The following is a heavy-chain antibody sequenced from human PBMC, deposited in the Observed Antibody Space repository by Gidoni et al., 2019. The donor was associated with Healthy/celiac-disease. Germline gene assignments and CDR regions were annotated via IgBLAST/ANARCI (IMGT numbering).Heavy chain of an antibody. CDR3: ARDLHLYGVAVVLEGGTDY. J-gene: IGHJ4*02. V-gene: IGHV3-48*03. CDR2: ISSSGSTI. D-gene: IGHD4-17*01. CDR1: GFTFSSYE. Sequence: EVQLVESGGGLVQPGGSLRLSCAASGFTFSSYEMNWVRQAPGKGLEWVSYISSSGSTIYYADSVKGRFTISRDNAKNSLYLQMNSLRAEDTAVYYCARDLHLYGVAVVLEGGTDYWGQGTLVTVSS.